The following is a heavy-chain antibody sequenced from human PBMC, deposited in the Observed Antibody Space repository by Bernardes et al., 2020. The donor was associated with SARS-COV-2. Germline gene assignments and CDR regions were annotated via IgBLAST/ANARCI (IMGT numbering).Heavy chain of an antibody. CDR1: DDSLSNSFYY. CDR2: VYYSGST. CDR3: VRFLDGGDFAPDS. Sequence: SETLSLTCTVSDDSLSNSFYYWGWIRQPPGKGLEWLGSVYYSGSTYHTPSFRSRVSLSVDRSKNHFSLSLTSVTAADTGTYYCVRFLDGGDFAPDSWGQGTLVTVSS. D-gene: IGHD2-21*02. J-gene: IGHJ4*02. V-gene: IGHV4-39*02.